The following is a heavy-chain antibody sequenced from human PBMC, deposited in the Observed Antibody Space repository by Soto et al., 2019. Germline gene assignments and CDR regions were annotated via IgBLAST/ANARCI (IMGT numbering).Heavy chain of an antibody. D-gene: IGHD6-6*01. CDR1: GGSFSGYY. J-gene: IGHJ6*02. CDR3: ARGRRSSSAGYYYYYYGMDV. Sequence: SETLSLTCAVYGGSFSGYYWSWIRQPPGKGLEWIGEINHSGSTNYNPSLKSRVTISVDTSKNQFSLKLSSVTAADTAVYYCARGRRSSSAGYYYYYYGMDVWGQGTTVTVSS. V-gene: IGHV4-34*01. CDR2: INHSGST.